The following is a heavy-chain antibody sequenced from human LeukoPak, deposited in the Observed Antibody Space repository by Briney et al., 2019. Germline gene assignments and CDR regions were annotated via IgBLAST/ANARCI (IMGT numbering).Heavy chain of an antibody. V-gene: IGHV6-1*01. CDR1: GDSVSINNDA. Sequence: SPTLSLTFALSGDSVSINNDAWNWIRQSPARGLEGRGSTYYRDKWYNDYAASGKSLITIKPDTSKNQFSLQLNSVPAEDSAVYYCARSAGATVDYWGQGTLVTVSS. CDR2: TYYRDKWYN. J-gene: IGHJ4*02. D-gene: IGHD2-2*01. CDR3: ARSAGATVDY.